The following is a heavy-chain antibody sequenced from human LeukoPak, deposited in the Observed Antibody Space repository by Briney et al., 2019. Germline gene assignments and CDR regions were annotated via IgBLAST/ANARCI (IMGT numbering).Heavy chain of an antibody. V-gene: IGHV4-59*01. CDR1: GGSISSYY. CDR3: ARDLRVVVADSPCYYYYYYMDV. Sequence: SETLSLTCTVSGGSISSYYWSWIRQPPGKGLEWIGYIYYSGSTNYNPSLKSRVTISVDTSKNQFSLKLSSVTAADTAVYYCARDLRVVVADSPCYYYYYYMDVWGKGTTVTISS. CDR2: IYYSGST. J-gene: IGHJ6*03. D-gene: IGHD2-15*01.